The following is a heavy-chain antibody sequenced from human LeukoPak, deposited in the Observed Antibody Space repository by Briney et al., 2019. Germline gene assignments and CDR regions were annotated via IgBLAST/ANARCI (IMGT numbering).Heavy chain of an antibody. CDR3: ASWAGGNEPIASFDY. Sequence: ASVKVSGTTSGYTFTGYYMHWMRQAPGQGLEWMGWINLNSGGTNYAQKFQGRVIMTRDTSTSTAYMQLNRLRFDDTAVYYCASWAGGNEPIASFDYWGQGTLVTVSS. CDR2: INLNSGGT. V-gene: IGHV1-2*02. J-gene: IGHJ4*02. CDR1: GYTFTGYY. D-gene: IGHD1-14*01.